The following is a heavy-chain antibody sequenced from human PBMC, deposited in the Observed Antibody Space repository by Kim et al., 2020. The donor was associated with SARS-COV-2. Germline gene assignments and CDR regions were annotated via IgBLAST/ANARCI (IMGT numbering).Heavy chain of an antibody. CDR2: IYHSGST. CDR3: ARDGSHCSSTSCFPFDY. CDR1: GGSISSSNW. D-gene: IGHD2-2*01. J-gene: IGHJ4*02. Sequence: SETLSLTCAVSGGSISSSNWWSWVRQPPGKGLEWIGEIYHSGSTNYNPSLKSRVTISVDKSKNQFSLKLSSVTAADTAVYYCARDGSHCSSTSCFPFDYWGQGTLVTVSS. V-gene: IGHV4-4*02.